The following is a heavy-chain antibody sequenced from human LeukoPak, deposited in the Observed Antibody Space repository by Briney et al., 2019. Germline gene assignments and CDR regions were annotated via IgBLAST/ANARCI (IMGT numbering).Heavy chain of an antibody. CDR1: GGSISSYY. J-gene: IGHJ4*02. CDR2: IYYSGST. CDR3: ASTYYFDDSGYSRFDY. Sequence: SETPSLTCTVSGGSISSYYWSWIRQPPGKGLEWIVYIYYSGSTNYNPSLKSRFTISVDTSKNQFSLKLSSVTAADTAVYYCASTYYFDDSGYSRFDYWGQGTLVTVSS. V-gene: IGHV4-59*08. D-gene: IGHD3-22*01.